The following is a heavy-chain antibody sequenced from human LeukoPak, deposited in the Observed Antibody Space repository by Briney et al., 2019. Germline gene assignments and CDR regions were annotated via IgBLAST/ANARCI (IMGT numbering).Heavy chain of an antibody. J-gene: IGHJ4*02. V-gene: IGHV4-38-2*02. CDR3: ARVAAAGTGSELFDY. CDR1: GYSISSGYY. CDR2: IYHSGST. Sequence: PSETLSLTCTVSGYSISSGYYWGWIRQPPGKGLEWIGSIYHSGSTYYNPSLKSRVTILVDTSKNQFSLNLSSVTAADTAVYYCARVAAAGTGSELFDYWGQGTLVTVSS. D-gene: IGHD6-13*01.